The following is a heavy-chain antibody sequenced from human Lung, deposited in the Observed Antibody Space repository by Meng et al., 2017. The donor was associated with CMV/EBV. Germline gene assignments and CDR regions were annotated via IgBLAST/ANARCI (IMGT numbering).Heavy chain of an antibody. V-gene: IGHV1-69*10. CDR3: ARGARLGYCSGANCYFNDF. D-gene: IGHD2-15*01. J-gene: IGHJ4*02. CDR2: IIPILGIP. Sequence: SVKVSCKASGGSLGNYRLNWVRQVPGQGFQWMGGIIPILGIPDYPENFQGRVTITADTSTDTAYMHLSSLRLEDTAVYYCARGARLGYCSGANCYFNDFWGQGTXVTVSS. CDR1: GGSLGNYR.